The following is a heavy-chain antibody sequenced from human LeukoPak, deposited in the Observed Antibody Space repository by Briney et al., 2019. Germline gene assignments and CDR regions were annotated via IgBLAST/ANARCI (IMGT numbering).Heavy chain of an antibody. V-gene: IGHV3-15*01. D-gene: IGHD3-9*01. CDR2: IKSNVDGGTT. CDR3: TYLRPNLYYYCYIDV. Sequence: HPGGSLRLPCAASGLSFSSAWMNWVRLAPGKGLEWVGRIKSNVDGGTTHYAAPVKGRFTISRDDSKDTLYLQMNSLKTEDTGIYYCTYLRPNLYYYCYIDVWGKGTTVTVSS. J-gene: IGHJ6*03. CDR1: GLSFSSAW.